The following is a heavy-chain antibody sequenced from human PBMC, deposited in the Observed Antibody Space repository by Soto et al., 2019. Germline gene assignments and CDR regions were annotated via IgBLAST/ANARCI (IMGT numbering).Heavy chain of an antibody. D-gene: IGHD3-9*01. CDR3: ARAPLYYDILTGYYHGRYFDY. CDR1: GGSISSGDYY. J-gene: IGHJ4*02. Sequence: SETLSLTCTVSGGSISSGDYYWSWIRQPPGKGLEWIGYIYYSGSTYYNPSLKSRVTISVDTSKNQFSLKLSSVTAADTAVYYCARAPLYYDILTGYYHGRYFDYWGQGTLVTVSS. V-gene: IGHV4-30-4*01. CDR2: IYYSGST.